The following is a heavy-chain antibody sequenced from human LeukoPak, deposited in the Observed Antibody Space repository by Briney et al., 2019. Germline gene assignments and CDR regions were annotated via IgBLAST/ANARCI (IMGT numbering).Heavy chain of an antibody. CDR2: IYYSGST. D-gene: IGHD5-12*01. CDR3: AAGGGYPQGFYYFDY. J-gene: IGHJ4*02. CDR1: GGSISSGSYY. Sequence: SETLSLTCTVSGGSISSGSYYWGWIRQPPGKGLEWIGSIYYSGSTYYNPSLKSRVTISVDTSKKQFSLKLSSVTAADTAVYYCAAGGGYPQGFYYFDYWGQGTLVTVSS. V-gene: IGHV4-39*01.